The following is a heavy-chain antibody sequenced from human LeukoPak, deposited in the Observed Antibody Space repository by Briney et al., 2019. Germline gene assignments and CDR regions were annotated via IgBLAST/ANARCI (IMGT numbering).Heavy chain of an antibody. Sequence: SETLSLTCTVSGGSISSYYWNWIRQPPGKGLEWIGYIYYSGSTNYNPSLKSRVTISVDTSNNHFSLTLKSVTAADKAVYYCAREGGGSYYGAFDIWGQGTMVTVSS. CDR2: IYYSGST. CDR3: AREGGGSYYGAFDI. CDR1: GGSISSYY. J-gene: IGHJ3*02. V-gene: IGHV4-59*01. D-gene: IGHD1-26*01.